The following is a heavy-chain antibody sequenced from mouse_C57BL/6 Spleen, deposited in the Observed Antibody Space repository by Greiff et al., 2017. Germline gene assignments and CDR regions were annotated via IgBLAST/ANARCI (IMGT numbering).Heavy chain of an antibody. Sequence: EVMLVESGGGLVKPGGSLKLSCAASGFTFSDYGMHWVRQAPEKGLEWVAYISSGSSTIYYADTVKGRFTISRDNAKNTLFLQMTSLRSEDTAMYYCARDGSSYPYYFDYGGQGTTLTVSS. J-gene: IGHJ2*01. CDR2: ISSGSSTI. CDR1: GFTFSDYG. D-gene: IGHD1-1*01. V-gene: IGHV5-17*01. CDR3: ARDGSSYPYYFDY.